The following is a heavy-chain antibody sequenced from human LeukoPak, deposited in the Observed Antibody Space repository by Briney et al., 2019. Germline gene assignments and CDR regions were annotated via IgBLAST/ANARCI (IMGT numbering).Heavy chain of an antibody. CDR2: ISGSGGST. D-gene: IGHD3-10*01. Sequence: GGSLRLSCAASGFTFSSYAMSWVRQAPGKGLEWVSAISGSGGSTYYADSVKGRFTISRDNSKNTLYLQMNSLRAEDTAVYYCAKDGITMVRGVILSRVDYWGQGTLVTVSS. CDR3: AKDGITMVRGVILSRVDY. V-gene: IGHV3-23*01. J-gene: IGHJ4*02. CDR1: GFTFSSYA.